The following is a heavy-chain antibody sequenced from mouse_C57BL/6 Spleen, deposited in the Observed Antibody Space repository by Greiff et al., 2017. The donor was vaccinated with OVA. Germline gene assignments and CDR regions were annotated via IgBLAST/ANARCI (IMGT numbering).Heavy chain of an antibody. J-gene: IGHJ4*01. CDR3: ARGDEGDYYAMDY. Sequence: VQLQQSGAELVRPGASVKLSCKASGYTFTDYYINWVKQRPGQGLEWIARIYPGSGNTYYNEKFKGKATLTAEKSSSTAYMQLSSLTSEYSVVYFCARGDEGDYYAMDYWGQGTSVTVSS. CDR1: GYTFTDYY. CDR2: IYPGSGNT. V-gene: IGHV1-76*01.